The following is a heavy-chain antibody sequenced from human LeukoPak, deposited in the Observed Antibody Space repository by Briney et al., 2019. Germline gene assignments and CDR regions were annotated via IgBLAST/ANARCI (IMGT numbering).Heavy chain of an antibody. CDR3: ARAGDGYDDSNGYYDY. V-gene: IGHV4-34*01. D-gene: IGHD3-22*01. CDR1: VGSFSGYS. J-gene: IGHJ4*02. Sequence: SSETLSLTCAVYVGSFSGYSWTWIRQPPGGGLEWLGEINHSGRVDYNPSLKSRGTISVDTSKNQFSLRVNSVTAADTAVYYCARAGDGYDDSNGYYDYWGQGILVTVSS. CDR2: INHSGRV.